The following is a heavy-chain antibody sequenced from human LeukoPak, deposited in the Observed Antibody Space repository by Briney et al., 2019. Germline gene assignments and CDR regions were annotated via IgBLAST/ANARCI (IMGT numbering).Heavy chain of an antibody. V-gene: IGHV4-38-2*02. J-gene: IGHJ5*02. CDR1: GYSISSGYY. CDR2: IYHSGST. D-gene: IGHD3-10*01. CDR3: VTVVGELLSSWFDP. Sequence: KASETLCLTCTVSGYSISSGYYWGWIRQPPGKGLEWIGSIYHSGSTYYNPSLKSRVTISVDTSKNQFSLKLSSVTAADTAVYYCVTVVGELLSSWFDPWGQGTLVTVSS.